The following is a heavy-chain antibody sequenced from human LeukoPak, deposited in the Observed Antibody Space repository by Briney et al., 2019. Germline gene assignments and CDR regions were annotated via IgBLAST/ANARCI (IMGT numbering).Heavy chain of an antibody. CDR2: INSDGSST. Sequence: HPGGSLKLSCAASGFTFSSYWMHWVRQAPGKGLVWVSHINSDGSSTSYADSVKGRFTISRDNAKNTLYLQMNSLRAEDTAVYYCARGALKVVAATAYAFDIWGQGTMVTVSS. CDR1: GFTFSSYW. J-gene: IGHJ3*02. V-gene: IGHV3-74*01. CDR3: ARGALKVVAATAYAFDI. D-gene: IGHD2-15*01.